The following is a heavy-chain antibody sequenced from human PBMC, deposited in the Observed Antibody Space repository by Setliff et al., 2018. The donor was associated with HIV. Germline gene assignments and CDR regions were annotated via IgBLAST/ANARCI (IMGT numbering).Heavy chain of an antibody. CDR3: ASYRKAERWLQLGGNFDY. CDR2: IYYRGST. J-gene: IGHJ4*02. V-gene: IGHV4-39*01. D-gene: IGHD5-12*01. CDR1: GGSISSSSYY. Sequence: SETLSLTCTVSGGSISSSSYYWGWIRQPPGKGLEWIGSIYYRGSTYYNPSLKSRVTISVDTSKNQFSLKLNSVTAADTAVYYCASYRKAERWLQLGGNFDYWGQGTRVTAPQ.